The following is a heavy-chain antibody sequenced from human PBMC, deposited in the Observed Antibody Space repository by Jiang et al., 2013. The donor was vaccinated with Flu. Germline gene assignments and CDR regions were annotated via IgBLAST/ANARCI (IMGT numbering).Heavy chain of an antibody. V-gene: IGHV3-23*04. D-gene: IGHD3/OR15-3a*01. CDR2: ISGSGAGT. J-gene: IGHJ4*02. CDR1: GFTFSSYA. CDR3: AKKXGFSVWTYYFDS. Sequence: VQLVESGGGLVQPGGSLRLSCAASGFTFSSYAMTWVRQAPGKGLEWVSSISGSGAGTNYADSVKGRFTISRDNFKNTLYLQVNSLRAEDTAVYYCAKKXGFSVWTYYFDSWGQGTLVTVSS.